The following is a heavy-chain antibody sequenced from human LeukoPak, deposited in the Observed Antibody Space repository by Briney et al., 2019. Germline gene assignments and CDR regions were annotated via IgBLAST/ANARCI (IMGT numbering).Heavy chain of an antibody. CDR3: ARSYYYGSGSPKY. J-gene: IGHJ4*02. CDR1: GFTVSSNY. V-gene: IGHV3-66*02. CDR2: IYSGGST. D-gene: IGHD3-10*01. Sequence: GGSLRLSCAASGFTVSSNYMSWVRQAPRKGLEWVSVIYSGGSTYYADSVKGRFTISRDNSKNTLYLQMNSPRAEDTAVYYCARSYYYGSGSPKYWGQGTLVTVSS.